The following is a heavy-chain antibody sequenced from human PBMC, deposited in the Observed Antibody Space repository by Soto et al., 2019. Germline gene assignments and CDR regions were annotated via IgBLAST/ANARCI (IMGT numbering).Heavy chain of an antibody. CDR1: GYTFTGYY. V-gene: IGHV1-2*02. CDR3: ARVPDIVVVVAASSPFDY. D-gene: IGHD2-15*01. Sequence: AAVKVSCKASGYTFTGYYMHWVRQAPGQGLEWMGWNNPNSGGTNYAQKFQGRVTMTRDTSISTAYMELSRLRSDDTAVYYFARVPDIVVVVAASSPFDYWGQGTLVTVSS. CDR2: NNPNSGGT. J-gene: IGHJ4*02.